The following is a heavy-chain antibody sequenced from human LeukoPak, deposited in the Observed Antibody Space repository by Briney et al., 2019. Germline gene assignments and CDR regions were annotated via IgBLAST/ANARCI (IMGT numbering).Heavy chain of an antibody. CDR3: AKDRGFQVVTADY. CDR2: ISGSGGST. D-gene: IGHD2-21*02. CDR1: GFTFSSYA. V-gene: IGHV3-23*01. J-gene: IGHJ4*02. Sequence: GGSLRLSCAASGFTFSSYAMSWVRQAPGKGLEWVSAISGSGGSTYYADSVKGRFTISRDNSKSTLYLQMNSLRAEDTAVYYCAKDRGFQVVTADYWGQGTLVTVSS.